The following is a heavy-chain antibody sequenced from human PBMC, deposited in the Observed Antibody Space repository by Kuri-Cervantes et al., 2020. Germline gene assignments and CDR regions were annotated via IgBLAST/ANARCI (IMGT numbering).Heavy chain of an antibody. CDR3: ARSPDCSGGSCYSDYYYYYMDV. D-gene: IGHD2-15*01. CDR2: ISAYNGNT. V-gene: IGHV1-18*01. Sequence: ASVKVSCKASGYTFTSYGISWVRQAPGQGLEWMGWISAYNGNTNYAQKLQGRVTMTTDTSTSTAYMELSSLRSEDTAVYYCARSPDCSGGSCYSDYYYYYMDVWGKGTTVTVSS. CDR1: GYTFTSYG. J-gene: IGHJ6*03.